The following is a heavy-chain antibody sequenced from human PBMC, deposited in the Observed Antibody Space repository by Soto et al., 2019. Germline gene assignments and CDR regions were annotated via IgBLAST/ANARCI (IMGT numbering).Heavy chain of an antibody. Sequence: GASVKVSCKASGGTFSSYAISWVRQAPGQGLEWMGGIIPIFGTANYAQKFQGRVTITADKSTSPAYMELSSLRSEDTAVYYCASGRSYYYYYYGMDVWGQGTTVTVSS. J-gene: IGHJ6*02. CDR3: ASGRSYYYYYYGMDV. CDR1: GGTFSSYA. CDR2: IIPIFGTA. V-gene: IGHV1-69*06.